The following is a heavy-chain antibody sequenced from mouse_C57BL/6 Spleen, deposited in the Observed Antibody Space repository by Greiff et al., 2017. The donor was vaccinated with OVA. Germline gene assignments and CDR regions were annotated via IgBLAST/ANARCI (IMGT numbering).Heavy chain of an antibody. Sequence: EVQGVESGGDLVKPGGSLKLSCAASGFTFSSYGMSWVRQTPDKRLEWVATISSGGSYTYYPDSVKGRFTISRDNAKNTLYLQMSSLKSEDTAMYYCASADSSGYVRFAYWGQGTLVTVSA. CDR3: ASADSSGYVRFAY. D-gene: IGHD3-2*02. V-gene: IGHV5-6*01. J-gene: IGHJ3*01. CDR2: ISSGGSYT. CDR1: GFTFSSYG.